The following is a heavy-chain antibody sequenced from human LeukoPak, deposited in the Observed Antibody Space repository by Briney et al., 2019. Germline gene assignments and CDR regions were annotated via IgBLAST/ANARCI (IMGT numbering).Heavy chain of an antibody. V-gene: IGHV1-2*06. CDR2: INPNSGGT. CDR3: AALTGSYYFDY. Sequence: ASVKVSSKASGYTFTGYYMHWVRQAPGQGLEWMGRINPNSGGTNYAQKFQGRVTMTRDTSISTAYMELSRLRSDDTAVYYCAALTGSYYFDYWGQGTLVTVSS. CDR1: GYTFTGYY. J-gene: IGHJ4*02. D-gene: IGHD3-9*01.